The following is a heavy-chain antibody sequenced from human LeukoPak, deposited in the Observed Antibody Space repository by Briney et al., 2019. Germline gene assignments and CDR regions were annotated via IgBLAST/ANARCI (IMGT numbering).Heavy chain of an antibody. Sequence: GGSLRLSCAASGFTFDDYAMHWVRQAPGKGLEWVSRINSDGSSTNYAVSVKGRFTISRDNAKNTLYLQMNSLRAEDTAVYYCARDGAYGDYDYWGQGTLVTVSS. CDR3: ARDGAYGDYDY. CDR1: GFTFDDYA. J-gene: IGHJ4*02. D-gene: IGHD4-17*01. V-gene: IGHV3-74*01. CDR2: INSDGSST.